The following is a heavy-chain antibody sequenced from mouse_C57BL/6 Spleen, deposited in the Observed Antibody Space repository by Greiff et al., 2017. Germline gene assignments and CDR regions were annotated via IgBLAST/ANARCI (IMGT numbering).Heavy chain of an antibody. CDR2: IYPRSGNT. CDR3: ARFYYGSSYDAMDY. Sequence: VQLQQSGAELARPGASVKLSCKASGYTFTSYVITWVKQRPGQGLEWIGEIYPRSGNTYYNEKFKGKATLTADKSSSTAYMELRSLTSEDSAVYFCARFYYGSSYDAMDYWGQGTSVTVS. D-gene: IGHD1-1*01. V-gene: IGHV1-81*01. CDR1: GYTFTSYV. J-gene: IGHJ4*01.